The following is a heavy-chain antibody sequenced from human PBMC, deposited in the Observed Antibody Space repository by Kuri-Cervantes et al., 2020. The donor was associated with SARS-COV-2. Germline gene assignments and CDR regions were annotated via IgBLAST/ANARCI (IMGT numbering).Heavy chain of an antibody. CDR3: ARREYWYFDL. V-gene: IGHV4-59*01. D-gene: IGHD1-26*01. J-gene: IGHJ2*01. CDR2: IYYSGST. CDR1: GGSISSYY. Sequence: SETLSLTCTVSGGSISSYYWSWIRQPPGKGLEWIGYIYYSGSTNYNPSLKGRVTISVDTSKNQFSLKLSSVTAADTAVYYCARREYWYFDLWGRGTLVTVSS.